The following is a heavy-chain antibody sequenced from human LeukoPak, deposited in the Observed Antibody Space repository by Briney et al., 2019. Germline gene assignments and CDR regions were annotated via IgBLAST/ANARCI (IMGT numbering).Heavy chain of an antibody. CDR1: GFTFDDYT. D-gene: IGHD6-13*01. J-gene: IGHJ4*02. CDR3: AKDCLNRSRWPNPLDY. Sequence: GGSLRLSCAASGFTFDDYTMHWVRQAPGKGLEWVSLISWDGGSTYYADSVKGRFTISRDNSKNSLYLQMNSLRTEDTALYYCAKDCLNRSRWPNPLDYWGQGTLVTVSS. V-gene: IGHV3-43*01. CDR2: ISWDGGST.